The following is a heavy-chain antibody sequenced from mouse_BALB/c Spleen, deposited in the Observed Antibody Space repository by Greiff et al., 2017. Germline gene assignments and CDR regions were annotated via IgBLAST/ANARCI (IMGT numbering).Heavy chain of an antibody. Sequence: VKLQESGAELVRPGVSVKISCKGSGYTFTDYAMHWVKQSHAKSLEWIGVISTYYGDASYNQKFKGKATMTVDKSSSTAYMELARLTSEDSAIYYCAREGAHYYGYGDYWGQGTTLTVSS. J-gene: IGHJ2*01. D-gene: IGHD1-2*01. V-gene: IGHV1S137*01. CDR3: AREGAHYYGYGDY. CDR2: ISTYYGDA. CDR1: GYTFTDYA.